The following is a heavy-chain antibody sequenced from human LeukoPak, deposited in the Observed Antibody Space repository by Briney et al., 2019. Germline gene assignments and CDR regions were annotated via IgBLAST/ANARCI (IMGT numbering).Heavy chain of an antibody. V-gene: IGHV4-39*01. Sequence: PSETLSLTCTVSAGSISSSNYYWGWIRQPPGKGLEWIGSFYYSGSTYYNPSLRGRVTISVDTSKNQFSLKLSSVTAADTAVYFCARRIYYFDYWGQGTLVTVSS. CDR1: AGSISSSNYY. CDR2: FYYSGST. CDR3: ARRIYYFDY. J-gene: IGHJ4*02.